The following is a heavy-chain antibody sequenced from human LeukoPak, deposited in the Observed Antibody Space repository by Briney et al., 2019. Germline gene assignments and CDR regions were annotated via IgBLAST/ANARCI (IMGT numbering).Heavy chain of an antibody. J-gene: IGHJ6*02. Sequence: SETLSLTCTVSGGFISSYYWSWIRQPPGKGLEWIGYIHYTGSTDYNPSLRSRVTLSIDMSKNQFSLRLSSVTAADTAVYYCARTGGDCSSGLCYYAMDVWGQGTTVTVS. CDR2: IHYTGST. CDR1: GGFISSYY. V-gene: IGHV4-59*01. CDR3: ARTGGDCSSGLCYYAMDV. D-gene: IGHD2-21*02.